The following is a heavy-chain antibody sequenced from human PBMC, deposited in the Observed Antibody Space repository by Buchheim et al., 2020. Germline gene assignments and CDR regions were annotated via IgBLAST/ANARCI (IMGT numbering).Heavy chain of an antibody. CDR1: GFTFGRYW. J-gene: IGHJ4*02. D-gene: IGHD2-15*01. CDR2: INEDGSHT. V-gene: IGHV3-74*03. Sequence: EVQVVESGGGLVQPGGSLRLSCAASGFTFGRYWMHWVRQAPGGALVWVSRINEDGSHTTYTDSVKGRFNIPRDNAKNTLYQQMNSLTAEDTAVYYCSKDMSGAEDSWGQGTL. CDR3: SKDMSGAEDS.